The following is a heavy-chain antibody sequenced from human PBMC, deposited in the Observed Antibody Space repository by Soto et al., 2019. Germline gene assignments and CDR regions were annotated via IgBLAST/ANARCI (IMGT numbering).Heavy chain of an antibody. V-gene: IGHV1-18*04. Sequence: VKVSCKASGYTFTSYGISWVRQAPGQGLDWMGWISAYNGNTKYAQDLQGRVTMTTDTSTSTAYMELRSLRSDDTAMYYCARFSGGSYNTYYFYYGMDVWGQGTTVTVSS. CDR3: ARFSGGSYNTYYFYYGMDV. CDR1: GYTFTSYG. D-gene: IGHD2-15*01. J-gene: IGHJ6*02. CDR2: ISAYNGNT.